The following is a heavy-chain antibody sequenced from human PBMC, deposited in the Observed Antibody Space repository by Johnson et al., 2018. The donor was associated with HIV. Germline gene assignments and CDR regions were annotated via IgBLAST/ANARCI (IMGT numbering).Heavy chain of an antibody. Sequence: MQLVESGGGVVQPGRSLRLSCTASGFTFSNYAMSWVRQAPGKGLEWVSSISGSGGNTYYADSVQGRFTISRDNSKNTLYLQMNSLGAEDTAVYFCAKDLTYVISAFDIWGQGTMVTVSS. D-gene: IGHD3-10*02. V-gene: IGHV3-23*04. CDR3: AKDLTYVISAFDI. J-gene: IGHJ3*02. CDR1: GFTFSNYA. CDR2: ISGSGGNT.